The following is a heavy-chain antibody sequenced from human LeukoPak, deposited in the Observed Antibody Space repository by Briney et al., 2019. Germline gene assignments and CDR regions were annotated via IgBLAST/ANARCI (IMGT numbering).Heavy chain of an antibody. J-gene: IGHJ4*02. D-gene: IGHD1-26*01. CDR2: ISSSGSTI. V-gene: IGHV3-48*03. Sequence: GGSLRLSCAASGFTFSSYEMNWVRQAPGKGLEWVSYISSSGSTIYYADSVKGRFTISRDNAKNSLYLKMNSLRAEDTAVYYCARRGSGSYFDYWGQGTLVTVSS. CDR3: ARRGSGSYFDY. CDR1: GFTFSSYE.